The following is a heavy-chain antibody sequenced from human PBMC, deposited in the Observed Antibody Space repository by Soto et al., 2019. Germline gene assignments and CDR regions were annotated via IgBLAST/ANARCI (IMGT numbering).Heavy chain of an antibody. V-gene: IGHV3-48*02. D-gene: IGHD3-22*01. CDR2: ISSSSSTI. CDR3: ARDSGYYDTSGYYGAFYYYGMDV. Sequence: EVQLVESGGGLVQPGGSLRLSCAASGFTFSTSDVNWVRQAPGKGLEWVSYISSSSSTIYYADSVKGRFTISRDNAKNSLYLQMNSLRDEDTAVFYCARDSGYYDTSGYYGAFYYYGMDVWGQGTTVTVSS. CDR1: GFTFSTSD. J-gene: IGHJ6*02.